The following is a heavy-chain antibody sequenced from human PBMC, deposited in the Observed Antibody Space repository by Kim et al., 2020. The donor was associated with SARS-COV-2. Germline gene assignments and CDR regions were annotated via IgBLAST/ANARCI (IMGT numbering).Heavy chain of an antibody. CDR1: GLTFSRHW. CDR3: AADRNSGWSYY. D-gene: IGHD6-19*01. CDR2: INSDGRST. Sequence: GGSLRLSCAASGLTFSRHWMFWVRQAPGKGLEWVSRINSDGRSTSYADSVKGRFTISRDNAKNTLYLQMDSLRTEDTAVYYCAADRNSGWSYYWGQGTLVTVSS. J-gene: IGHJ4*02. V-gene: IGHV3-74*01.